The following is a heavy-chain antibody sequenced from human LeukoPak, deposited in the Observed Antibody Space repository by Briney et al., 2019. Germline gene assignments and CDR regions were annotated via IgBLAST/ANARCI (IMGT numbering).Heavy chain of an antibody. CDR2: ISGHGGNS. CDR1: RFTFGSYG. J-gene: IGHJ4*02. D-gene: IGHD3-22*01. Sequence: PGGSLRLSCAASRFTFGSYGMTWVRQAPGKGLEWVSSISGHGGNSYYADSVKGRFTISRDNSKNTLYLQMNSLRAEDTAVYYCAKDRGKVYYDSSGYYSWGQGTLVTASS. V-gene: IGHV3-23*01. CDR3: AKDRGKVYYDSSGYYS.